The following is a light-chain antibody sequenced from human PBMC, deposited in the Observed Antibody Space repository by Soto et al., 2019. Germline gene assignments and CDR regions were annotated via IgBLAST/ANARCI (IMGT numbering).Light chain of an antibody. CDR2: GAS. CDR3: QQYGSSPL. Sequence: EIVLTQSPGTLSLSPGERATLSCRASQSVSSSYLAWYQQKPGQAPRLLIYGASSRATGIPDGFSGSGSGTDFTTTISRLEPEDFAVYYCQQYGSSPLFGPGTKVDIK. CDR1: QSVSSSY. V-gene: IGKV3-20*01. J-gene: IGKJ3*01.